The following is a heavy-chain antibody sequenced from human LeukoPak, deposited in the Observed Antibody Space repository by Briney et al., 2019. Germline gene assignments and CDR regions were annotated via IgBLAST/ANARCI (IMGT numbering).Heavy chain of an antibody. CDR1: GYSFTSYW. J-gene: IGHJ4*02. CDR2: IYPGDSDT. D-gene: IGHD3-22*01. CDR3: ATPSYYDSSGYYLDY. Sequence: GESLKISCKGSGYSFTSYWIGWVRQLPGKGLEWMGIIYPGDSDTRYSPSSQGQVTISADKSISTAYLQWSSLKASDTAMYYCATPSYYDSSGYYLDYWGQGTLVTVSS. V-gene: IGHV5-51*01.